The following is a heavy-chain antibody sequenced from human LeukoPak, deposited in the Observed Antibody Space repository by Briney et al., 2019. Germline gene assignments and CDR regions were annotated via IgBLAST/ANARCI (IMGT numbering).Heavy chain of an antibody. Sequence: ASVKVSCKASGGTFSSYAISWVRQAPGQGLEWMGRIIPIFGTANYARKFQGRVTITTDESTSTAYMELSSLRSEDTAVYYCARVADTAMEYYFDYWGQGTLVTVSS. CDR3: ARVADTAMEYYFDY. V-gene: IGHV1-69*05. CDR2: IIPIFGTA. J-gene: IGHJ4*02. D-gene: IGHD5-18*01. CDR1: GGTFSSYA.